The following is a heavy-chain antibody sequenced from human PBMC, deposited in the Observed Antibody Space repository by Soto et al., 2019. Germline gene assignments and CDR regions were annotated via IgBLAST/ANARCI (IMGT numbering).Heavy chain of an antibody. Sequence: GASVKVSCKASGFTFTSSAMQWVRQARGQRLEWIGWIVVGSGNTNYAQKFQERVTITRDMSTSTAYMELSSLRSEDTAVYYCAAFSSYGDYFLDYWGQGTLVTVSS. CDR1: GFTFTSSA. D-gene: IGHD4-17*01. CDR2: IVVGSGNT. CDR3: AAFSSYGDYFLDY. J-gene: IGHJ4*02. V-gene: IGHV1-58*02.